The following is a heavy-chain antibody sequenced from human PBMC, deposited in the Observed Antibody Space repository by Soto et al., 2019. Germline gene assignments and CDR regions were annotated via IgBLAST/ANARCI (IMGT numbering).Heavy chain of an antibody. V-gene: IGHV4-59*01. CDR1: GGSISSYY. Sequence: PSETLSLTCTVSGGSISSYYWSWIRQPPGKGLEWIGYIYYSGSTNYNPSLKSRVTISVDTSKNQFSLKLSSVTAADTAVYYCERAKDPALYGMDVWGQGTTVTVSS. J-gene: IGHJ6*02. D-gene: IGHD3-3*02. CDR2: IYYSGST. CDR3: ERAKDPALYGMDV.